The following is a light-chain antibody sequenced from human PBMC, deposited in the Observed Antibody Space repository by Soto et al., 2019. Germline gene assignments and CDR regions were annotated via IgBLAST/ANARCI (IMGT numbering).Light chain of an antibody. CDR2: GAS. Sequence: EIVLTQSPGTLSLSPGERATLSCRASQSVSSSYLAWYQQKPGQAPRLLIYGASSRATGIPDRFSGSGSGTDFTLTISRLEPADFAVYYCQQYGSSSTWTFGLGTKVEIK. CDR3: QQYGSSSTWT. V-gene: IGKV3-20*01. J-gene: IGKJ1*01. CDR1: QSVSSSY.